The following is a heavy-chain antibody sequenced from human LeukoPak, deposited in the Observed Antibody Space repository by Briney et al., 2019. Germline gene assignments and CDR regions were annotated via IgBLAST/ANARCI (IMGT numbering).Heavy chain of an antibody. CDR3: ARADGGDDPSELPWY. Sequence: AETLSLTCAVSGGSFSGYYWSWIRQPPGKGLEWIGEIGRSGSTIYYPYLKRRVTVSKDTSKNQISLKLTTVTAADTAVYYCARADGGDDPSELPWYWGQGTLVTVSS. CDR2: IGRSGST. V-gene: IGHV4-34*01. D-gene: IGHD1-26*01. CDR1: GGSFSGYY. J-gene: IGHJ4*02.